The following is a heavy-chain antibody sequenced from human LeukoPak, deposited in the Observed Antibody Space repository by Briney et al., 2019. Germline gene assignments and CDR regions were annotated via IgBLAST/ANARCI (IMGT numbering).Heavy chain of an antibody. CDR1: GYSFTGYH. CDR3: ARVQGYCSDGRCLF. J-gene: IGHJ4*02. Sequence: GASVKVSCKASGYSFTGYHIHWVRQAPGQGLEWMGCINTNNGDSIYAKKFKGRVTMTGDTSITTAYMEVASLRSDDTAVYYCARVQGYCSDGRCLFWGQGTPVTVSS. CDR2: INTNNGDS. V-gene: IGHV1-2*02. D-gene: IGHD2-15*01.